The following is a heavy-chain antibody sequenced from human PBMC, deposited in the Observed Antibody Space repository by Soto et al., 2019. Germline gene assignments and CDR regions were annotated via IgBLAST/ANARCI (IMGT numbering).Heavy chain of an antibody. CDR1: GFTFTNAW. CDR3: TRLWFGEPYYYYYGMDV. J-gene: IGHJ6*02. CDR2: IKSKTDGGTT. V-gene: IGHV3-15*01. D-gene: IGHD3-10*01. Sequence: PGGSLRLSCAASGFTFTNAWMSWVRQAPGKGLEWVGRIKSKTDGGTTDYAAPVKGRFSISRDDSKNTAYLQMNSLKTEDTAVYYCTRLWFGEPYYYYYGMDVWGQGTTVTVSS.